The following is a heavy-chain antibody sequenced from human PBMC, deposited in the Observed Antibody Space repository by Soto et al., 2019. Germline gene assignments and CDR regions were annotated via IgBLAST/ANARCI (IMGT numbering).Heavy chain of an antibody. D-gene: IGHD1-26*01. J-gene: IGHJ6*02. CDR1: GFTFSNYD. CDR3: ARGILGPGDYYYGMDV. Sequence: EVQLVESGGGLVQPGGSLRLSCAASGFTFSNYDMHWVRQGVGKGLEWVSGIGSAGDAFYPGSVQGRFTISRENAENSFYLQMNSLRAGDTAVYYCARGILGPGDYYYGMDVWGQGTTVTVSS. V-gene: IGHV3-13*04. CDR2: IGSAGDA.